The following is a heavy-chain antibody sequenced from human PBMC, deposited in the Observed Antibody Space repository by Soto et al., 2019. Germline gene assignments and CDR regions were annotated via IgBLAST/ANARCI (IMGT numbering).Heavy chain of an antibody. CDR3: ARLGLRARYMDV. CDR2: IYYSGST. D-gene: IGHD4-17*01. CDR1: GGSISSYY. J-gene: IGHJ6*03. Sequence: PSETLSLTCTVSGGSISSYYWSWIRQPPGKGLEWIGYIYYSGSTNYNPSLKSRVTISVDTSKNQFSLKLSSVTAADTAVYYCARLGLRARYMDVWGKGTTVTVSS. V-gene: IGHV4-59*08.